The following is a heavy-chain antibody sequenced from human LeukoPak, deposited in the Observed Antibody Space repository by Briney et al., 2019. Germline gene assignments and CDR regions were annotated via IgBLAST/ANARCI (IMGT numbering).Heavy chain of an antibody. CDR2: IWYDGGNK. D-gene: IGHD3-22*01. CDR3: ARAAYDSSGYLTL. CDR1: GFTFSSYG. J-gene: IGHJ4*02. Sequence: GGSLRLSCAASGFTFSSYGMHWVRQAPGKWLEWVAVIWYDGGNKYYADSVKGRFTISRDNSKNTLYLQMNSLRAEDTAVYYCARAAYDSSGYLTLRGQGTLVTVPS. V-gene: IGHV3-33*01.